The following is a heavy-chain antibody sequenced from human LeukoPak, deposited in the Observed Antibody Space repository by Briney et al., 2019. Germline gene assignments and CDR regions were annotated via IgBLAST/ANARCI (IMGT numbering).Heavy chain of an antibody. CDR3: ARGYCSGDCFTLFDY. CDR1: GYIFSDYY. D-gene: IGHD2-21*02. CDR2: IKPDSGGT. Sequence: ASVKVSCKASGYIFSDYYMHWVRQAPGQGLEWMGWIKPDSGGTNYAQKFQGRVTMTRDTSISTAYMELSSLRSDDTAVYYCARGYCSGDCFTLFDYWGQGTLVTVSS. J-gene: IGHJ4*02. V-gene: IGHV1-2*02.